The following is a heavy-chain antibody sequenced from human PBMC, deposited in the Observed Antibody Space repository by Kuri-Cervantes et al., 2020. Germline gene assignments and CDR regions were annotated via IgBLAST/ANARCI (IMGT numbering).Heavy chain of an antibody. CDR1: GGSISSYY. CDR3: ARLSVTMARDY. Sequence: ESLKISCTVSGGSISSYYWSWIRQPPGKGLEWIGEINRSRSTNYNPSLKSRVTMSVDTSKNQFSLKLSSVTAADTAVYYCARLSVTMARDYWGQGTLVTVSS. V-gene: IGHV4-34*01. CDR2: INRSRST. D-gene: IGHD3-10*01. J-gene: IGHJ4*02.